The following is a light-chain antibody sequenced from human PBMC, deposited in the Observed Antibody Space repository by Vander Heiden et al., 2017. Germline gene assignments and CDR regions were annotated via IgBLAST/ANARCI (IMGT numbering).Light chain of an antibody. V-gene: IGKV1-9*01. Sequence: DIQLTQSPSFLSASVGDRVTITCRASQGISSYLAWYQQKPGKAPKLLIYAASTLQSGVPSRFSGSGYGTEFTLTISSRQPEDFASYYCQQLNSYPQVTFGHGTKVXIK. CDR2: AAS. J-gene: IGKJ3*01. CDR3: QQLNSYPQVT. CDR1: QGISSY.